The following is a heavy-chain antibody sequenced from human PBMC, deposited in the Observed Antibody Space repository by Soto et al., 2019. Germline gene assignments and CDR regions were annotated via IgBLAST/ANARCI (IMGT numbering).Heavy chain of an antibody. V-gene: IGHV4-59*12. D-gene: IGHD6-19*01. CDR3: ARSVVAGTFDY. Sequence: SETLSLTCTVSGGSISGYYWSWIRQPPGKGLEWIGEINYSGSTNYNPSLKSRVTMSVDTSKNQFSLKLSSVTAADTAVYYCARSVVAGTFDYWGQGTLVTVSS. CDR2: INYSGST. J-gene: IGHJ4*02. CDR1: GGSISGYY.